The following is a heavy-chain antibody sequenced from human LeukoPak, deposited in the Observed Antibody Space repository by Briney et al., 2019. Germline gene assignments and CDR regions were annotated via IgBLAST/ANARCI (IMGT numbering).Heavy chain of an antibody. V-gene: IGHV3-21*01. D-gene: IGHD1-26*01. CDR1: GFTFSSYS. CDR3: ARDPPYSGSYYQIDY. J-gene: IGHJ4*02. CDR2: ISSSSSYI. Sequence: GSLRLSCAASGFTFSSYSMNWVRQAPGKGLEWVSSISSSSSYIYYADSVKGRFTISRDNAKNSLYLQMNSLRAEDTAVYYCARDPPYSGSYYQIDYWGQGTLVTVSS.